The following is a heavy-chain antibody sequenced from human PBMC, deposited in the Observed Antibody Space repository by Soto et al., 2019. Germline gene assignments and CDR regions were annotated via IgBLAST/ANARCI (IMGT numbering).Heavy chain of an antibody. D-gene: IGHD5-12*01. V-gene: IGHV3-21*01. CDR1: GFTFSSYS. CDR2: ISSSSSYI. Sequence: GGSLRLSCAASGFTFSSYSMNWVRQAPGKGLEWVSSISSSSSYIYYADSVKGRFTISRDNAKNSLYLQMNSLRAEDTAVYYCARARDFSGYEYFDYWGQGTLVTVCS. CDR3: ARARDFSGYEYFDY. J-gene: IGHJ4*02.